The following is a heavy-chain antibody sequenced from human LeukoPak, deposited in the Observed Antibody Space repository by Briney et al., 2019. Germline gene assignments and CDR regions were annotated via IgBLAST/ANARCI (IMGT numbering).Heavy chain of an antibody. CDR3: ARENPTYYYDSRVFDY. CDR2: IYYSGSA. J-gene: IGHJ4*02. CDR1: GGSISSYY. Sequence: SETLSLTCTVSGGSISSYYWSWIRQPPGKGLEWIGYIYYSGSANYNPSLKSRVTISVDTSKNQFSLKLSSVTAADTAVYYCARENPTYYYDSRVFDYWGQGTLVTVSS. V-gene: IGHV4-59*01. D-gene: IGHD3-22*01.